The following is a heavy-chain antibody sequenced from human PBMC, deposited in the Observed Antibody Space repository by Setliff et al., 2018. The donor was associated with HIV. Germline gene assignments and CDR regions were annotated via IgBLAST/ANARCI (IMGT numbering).Heavy chain of an antibody. V-gene: IGHV3-7*03. D-gene: IGHD1-20*01. CDR1: GFTFSGDW. Sequence: HPGGSLRLSCVASGFTFSGDWMNWVRQAPGKGLEWVANITRDGSEKRYADSVKGRFTIFRDNAINSLYLQMNSLRPEDTAVYYCGGEIWYTVFDWGQGTMVTVSS. CDR2: ITRDGSEK. CDR3: GGEIWYTVFD. J-gene: IGHJ3*01.